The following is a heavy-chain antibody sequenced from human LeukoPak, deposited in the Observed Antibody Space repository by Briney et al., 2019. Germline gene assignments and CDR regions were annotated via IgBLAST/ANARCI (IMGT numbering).Heavy chain of an antibody. CDR1: GGSISSSSYY. CDR3: ASSYCGGDCYFGGGDWFDP. CDR2: IYYSGST. Sequence: PSETLSLTCTVSGGSISSSSYYWGWIRQPPGKGLEWIGSIYYSGSTYYNPSLKSRVTISVDTSKNQFSLKLSSVTAADTAVYYCASSYCGGDCYFGGGDWFDPWGQGTLVTVSS. J-gene: IGHJ5*02. V-gene: IGHV4-39*07. D-gene: IGHD2-21*02.